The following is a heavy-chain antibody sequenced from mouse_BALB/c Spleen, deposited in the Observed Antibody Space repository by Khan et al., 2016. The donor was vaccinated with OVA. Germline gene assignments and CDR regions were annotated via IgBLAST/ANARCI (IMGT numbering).Heavy chain of an antibody. D-gene: IGHD1-1*01. Sequence: QLQESGPGLVKPSQSLSLTCTVTGYSITSNYAWNWIRQFPGTKLGWMGYIRYSGITSYNPSLTSRISITRNTYKHQFFLLLNSVTTEDTATYDCARGNYYGYAMDYWGQGTSVTVSS. J-gene: IGHJ4*01. CDR1: GYSITSNYA. V-gene: IGHV3-2*02. CDR3: ARGNYYGYAMDY. CDR2: IRYSGIT.